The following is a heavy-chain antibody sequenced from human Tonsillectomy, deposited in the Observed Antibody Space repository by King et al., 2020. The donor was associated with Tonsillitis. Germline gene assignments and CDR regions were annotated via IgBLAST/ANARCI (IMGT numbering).Heavy chain of an antibody. V-gene: IGHV3-73*02. Sequence: VQLVESGGGLVQPGGSLKLSCAASGFTFSGSAMHWVRQASGKGLEWVGRIRSKANSYATAYAASVKGRFTISRDDSKNTAYLQMNSRKTEDTAGYYFTTPGSVYSSSYDYWGQGTLVTVSS. CDR3: TTPGSVYSSSYDY. D-gene: IGHD6-6*01. CDR1: GFTFSGSA. CDR2: IRSKANSYAT. J-gene: IGHJ4*02.